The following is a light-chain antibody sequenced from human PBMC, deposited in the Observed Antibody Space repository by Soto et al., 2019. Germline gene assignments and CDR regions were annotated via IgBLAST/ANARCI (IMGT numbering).Light chain of an antibody. CDR3: QQYGSSSWT. CDR2: GAS. CDR1: QSVSSSY. J-gene: IGKJ1*01. Sequence: EISLTQSPGTLSLSPVERATLSCRASQSVSSSYLAWYQQKPGQAPRLLIYGASSRATGIPDRFSGSGSGTEFTLTISRLEPEDFAVYYCQQYGSSSWTFGQGTKVDIK. V-gene: IGKV3-20*01.